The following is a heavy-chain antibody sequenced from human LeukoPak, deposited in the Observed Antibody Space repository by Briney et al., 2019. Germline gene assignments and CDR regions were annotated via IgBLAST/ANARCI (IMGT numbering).Heavy chain of an antibody. Sequence: GGSLRLSCAASGFTVSSNYMSWVRQAPGKGLEWVSVIYSGGSTYYADSVKGRFTISRDDSKKTFYLQMDSLRPDDTAVYYCARGVNYAFDYWGQGALVTVSS. CDR2: IYSGGST. D-gene: IGHD3-16*01. V-gene: IGHV3-53*05. CDR1: GFTVSSNY. J-gene: IGHJ4*02. CDR3: ARGVNYAFDY.